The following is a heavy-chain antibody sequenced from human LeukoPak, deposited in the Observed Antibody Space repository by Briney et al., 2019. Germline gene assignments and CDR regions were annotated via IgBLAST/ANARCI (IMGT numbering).Heavy chain of an antibody. J-gene: IGHJ4*02. Sequence: GGSLRLSWAASGFTFSSYAMHWVRQAPGKGLEWVAVISYDGSNKYYADSVKGRFTISRDNSKNTLYLQMNSLRAEDTAVYYCAKGTLWELPLAPFDYWGQGTLVTVSS. V-gene: IGHV3-30-3*01. CDR3: AKGTLWELPLAPFDY. CDR1: GFTFSSYA. D-gene: IGHD1-26*01. CDR2: ISYDGSNK.